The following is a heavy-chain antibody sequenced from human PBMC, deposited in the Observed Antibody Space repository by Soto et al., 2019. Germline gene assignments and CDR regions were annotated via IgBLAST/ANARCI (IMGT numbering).Heavy chain of an antibody. CDR2: IYSGGST. J-gene: IGHJ4*02. D-gene: IGHD2-2*01. CDR3: AREPCSSTSCSFDY. V-gene: IGHV3-66*01. CDR1: GFTVSSNY. Sequence: GGSLRLSCAASGFTVSSNYMSWVRQAPGKGLEWVSVIYSGGSTYYADSVKGRFTISRDNSKNTLYLQMNSLRAEDTAVYYCAREPCSSTSCSFDYWGQGTLVTVSS.